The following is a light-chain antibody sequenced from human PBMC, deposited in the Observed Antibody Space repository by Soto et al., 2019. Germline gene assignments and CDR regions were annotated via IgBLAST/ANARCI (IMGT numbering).Light chain of an antibody. CDR1: QSVSSSH. CDR3: QKYGYSPII. Sequence: EIVLTHSPFTLSLSPVERATLSCMASQSVSSSHLAWYQHKPGQAPRLLIYAASSRATGSPDRFSGGGSGTDFTLTISRLEPEDFAMYYCQKYGYSPIIFGQGTRLEIK. J-gene: IGKJ5*01. V-gene: IGKV3-20*01. CDR2: AAS.